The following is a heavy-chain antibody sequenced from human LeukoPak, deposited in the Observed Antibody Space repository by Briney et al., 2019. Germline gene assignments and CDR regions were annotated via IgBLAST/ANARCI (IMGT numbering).Heavy chain of an antibody. Sequence: ASVKVSCKASGDTFSSYAISWVRQAPGQGLEWMGGIIPIFGTANYAQKFQGRVTITADESTSTAYMELSSLRSEDTAVYYCATNYYDSSGYFPFDYWGQGTLVTVSS. D-gene: IGHD3-22*01. CDR2: IIPIFGTA. CDR1: GDTFSSYA. J-gene: IGHJ4*02. CDR3: ATNYYDSSGYFPFDY. V-gene: IGHV1-69*13.